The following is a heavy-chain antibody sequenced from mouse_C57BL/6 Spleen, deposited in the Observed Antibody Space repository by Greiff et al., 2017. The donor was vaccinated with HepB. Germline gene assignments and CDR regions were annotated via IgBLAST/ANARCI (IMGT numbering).Heavy chain of an antibody. CDR1: GFNIKDDY. CDR3: TEGNDYAWFAY. V-gene: IGHV14-4*01. Sequence: EVQLQQSGAELVRPGASVKLSCTASGFNIKDDYMHWVKQRPEQGLEWTGWIDPENGDTEYASKFQGKATITADTSSNTAYLQLSSLTSEDTAVYDCTEGNDYAWFAYWGQGTLVTVSA. D-gene: IGHD2-4*01. J-gene: IGHJ3*01. CDR2: IDPENGDT.